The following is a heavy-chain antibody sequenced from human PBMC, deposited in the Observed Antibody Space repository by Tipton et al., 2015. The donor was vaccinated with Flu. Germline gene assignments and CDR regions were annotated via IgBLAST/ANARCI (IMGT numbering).Heavy chain of an antibody. J-gene: IGHJ4*02. CDR2: IYYSGST. CDR1: GGSISSYY. V-gene: IGHV4-59*01. Sequence: LRLSCTVSGGSISSYYWSWIRQPPGKGLEWIGYIYYSGSTNYNPSLKSRVTISVDTSKNQFSLKLSSVTAADTAVYYCARVGLGYCSGGSCYPFDYWGQGTLVTVSS. D-gene: IGHD2-15*01. CDR3: ARVGLGYCSGGSCYPFDY.